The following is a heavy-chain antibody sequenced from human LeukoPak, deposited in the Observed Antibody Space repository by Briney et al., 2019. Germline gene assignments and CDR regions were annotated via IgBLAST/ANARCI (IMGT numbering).Heavy chain of an antibody. V-gene: IGHV4-59*08. D-gene: IGHD5-18*01. CDR3: ARQPANTAAFDI. CDR2: VRDNGEN. J-gene: IGHJ3*02. Sequence: YVRDNGENNYNPSLKSRVAISVDTANNRISLRLNFVTAADTAIYYCARQPANTAAFDIWGLGTMVTVSS.